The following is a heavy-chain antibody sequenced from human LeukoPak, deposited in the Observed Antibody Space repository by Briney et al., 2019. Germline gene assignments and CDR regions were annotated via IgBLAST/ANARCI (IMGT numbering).Heavy chain of an antibody. CDR2: ISYDGSNK. V-gene: IGHV3-30-3*01. CDR1: GFTFSSYA. J-gene: IGHJ6*02. D-gene: IGHD5/OR15-5a*01. CDR3: ARGIFDLGIYGMDV. Sequence: PGGSLRLSCAASGFTFSSYAMHWVRQAPGKGLEWVAVISYDGSNKYYADSVKGRFTISRDNSKNTLYLQMNSLRAEDTAVYYCARGIFDLGIYGMDVCGQGTTVTVSS.